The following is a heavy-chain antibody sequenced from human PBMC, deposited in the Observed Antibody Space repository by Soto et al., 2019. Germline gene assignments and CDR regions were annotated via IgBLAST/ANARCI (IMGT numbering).Heavy chain of an antibody. CDR3: ARDGGYCSSTSCYSPFDY. D-gene: IGHD2-2*01. J-gene: IGHJ4*02. CDR1: GYTFTSYG. CDR2: ISAYNGNT. Sequence: ASVKVSCKASGYTFTSYGISWVRQAPGQGLEWMGWISAYNGNTNYAQKLQGRVTMTTDTSTSTAYMELRSLRSDDTAVYYCARDGGYCSSTSCYSPFDYWGQGTLVTV. V-gene: IGHV1-18*01.